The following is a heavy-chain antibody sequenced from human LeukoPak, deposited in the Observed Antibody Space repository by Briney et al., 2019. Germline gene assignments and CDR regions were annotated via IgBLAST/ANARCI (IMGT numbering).Heavy chain of an antibody. J-gene: IGHJ4*02. Sequence: PSETLSLTCAVSGYSISSAYYWGWIRQPPGKGLEWIGTIYHSGNTYYNPSLKRRVTISVDTSKDQFSLKVSSVTAADTAVYYCARQHPPPRISLVRGVEYWGQGTLVTVSS. V-gene: IGHV4-38-2*01. CDR3: ARQHPPPRISLVRGVEY. CDR1: GYSISSAYY. CDR2: IYHSGNT. D-gene: IGHD3-10*01.